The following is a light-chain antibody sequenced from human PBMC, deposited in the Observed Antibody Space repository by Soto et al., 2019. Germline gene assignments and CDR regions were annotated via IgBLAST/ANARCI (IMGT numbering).Light chain of an antibody. CDR3: QHYNSYSEA. CDR2: KAS. Sequence: DIQMTQSPSTLSGSVGDRVTITCRASQTISSWLAWYQQKPGKAPKLLIYKASTLKSGVPSRFSGSGSGTEFTLTISRLQPDDFATYYCQHYNSYSEALGQGTKVERK. J-gene: IGKJ1*01. V-gene: IGKV1-5*03. CDR1: QTISSW.